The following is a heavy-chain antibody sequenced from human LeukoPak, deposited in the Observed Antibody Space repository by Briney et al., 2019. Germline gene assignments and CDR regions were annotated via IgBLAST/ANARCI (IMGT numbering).Heavy chain of an antibody. Sequence: SETLSLTCTVSGGSISGYYWSWIRQPPGKGLECIGYIHYSGSTNYNPSLKSRVTISVDTSKNHLSLKVTSVTAADTAVYYCVKVRRIPNSLGWFDPWGQGTQDIVSS. CDR1: GGSISGYY. CDR3: VKVRRIPNSLGWFDP. D-gene: IGHD4-23*01. CDR2: IHYSGST. V-gene: IGHV4-59*01. J-gene: IGHJ5*02.